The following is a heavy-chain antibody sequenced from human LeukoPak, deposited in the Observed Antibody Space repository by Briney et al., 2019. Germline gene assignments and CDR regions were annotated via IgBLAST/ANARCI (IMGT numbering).Heavy chain of an antibody. Sequence: GRSLRLSCAASGFTFSSYGMHWVRQAPGKGLEWVAVISYDGSNKYYADSVKGRFTISRDNSKNTPYLQMNSLRAEDTAVYYCAKDTTWQLVGLHYYGMDVWGQGTTVTVSS. CDR3: AKDTTWQLVGLHYYGMDV. CDR1: GFTFSSYG. J-gene: IGHJ6*02. V-gene: IGHV3-30*18. D-gene: IGHD6-13*01. CDR2: ISYDGSNK.